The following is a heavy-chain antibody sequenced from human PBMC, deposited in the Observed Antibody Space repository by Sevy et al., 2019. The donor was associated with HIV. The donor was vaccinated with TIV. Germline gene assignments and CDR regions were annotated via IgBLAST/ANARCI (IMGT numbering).Heavy chain of an antibody. CDR2: IYYSGST. CDR1: GGSISGYY. V-gene: IGHV4-59*01. Sequence: SETLSPTCTVSGGSISGYYWSWIRQPPGKGLEWIGYIYYSGSTDYNPSLKSRVSISVDTSKNQFSLKLSSVTAADTAVYYCARVPCSSTSCYGYYFDYWGQGTLVAVSS. J-gene: IGHJ4*02. D-gene: IGHD2-2*01. CDR3: ARVPCSSTSCYGYYFDY.